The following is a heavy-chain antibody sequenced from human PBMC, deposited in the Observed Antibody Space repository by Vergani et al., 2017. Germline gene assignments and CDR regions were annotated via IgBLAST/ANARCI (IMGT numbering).Heavy chain of an antibody. J-gene: IGHJ6*02. CDR2: IDPSDSYT. D-gene: IGHD2-15*01. CDR3: ARHGMGDIVVVVAASDYYYGMDV. CDR1: GYSFTSYW. V-gene: IGHV5-10-1*01. Sequence: EVQLVQSGAEVKKPGESLRISCKGSGYSFTSYWISWVRQMPGKGLEWMGRIDPSDSYTNYSPSFQGHVTISADKSISTAYLQWSSLKASDTAMYYCARHGMGDIVVVVAASDYYYGMDVWGQGP.